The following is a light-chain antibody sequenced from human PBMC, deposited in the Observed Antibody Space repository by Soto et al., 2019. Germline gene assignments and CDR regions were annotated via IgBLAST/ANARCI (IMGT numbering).Light chain of an antibody. CDR2: GAS. J-gene: IGKJ1*01. Sequence: DIQMTQSPSSLSASVGDRVTITCRASQTISTYLNWYQQKPGKAPKLLIYGASSLQSGVPSRFSGSASGTDFTLTITSLQPEDFATYFCQQSSSTPPTFGQGTKVEIK. CDR3: QQSSSTPPT. V-gene: IGKV1-39*01. CDR1: QTISTY.